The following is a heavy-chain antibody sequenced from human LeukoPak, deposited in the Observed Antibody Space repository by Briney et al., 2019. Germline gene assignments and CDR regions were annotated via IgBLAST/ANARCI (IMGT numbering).Heavy chain of an antibody. V-gene: IGHV4-59*01. CDR1: GGSISSYY. Sequence: SETLSLTCTVSGGSISSYYWSWIRQPPGKGLEWIGYIYYSGSTNYNPSLKSRVTISVDTSKNQFSLKLSSVTAADTAVYYCARDRCSSGWFVSHYFDYWGQGTLVTVSS. D-gene: IGHD6-19*01. CDR2: IYYSGST. J-gene: IGHJ4*02. CDR3: ARDRCSSGWFVSHYFDY.